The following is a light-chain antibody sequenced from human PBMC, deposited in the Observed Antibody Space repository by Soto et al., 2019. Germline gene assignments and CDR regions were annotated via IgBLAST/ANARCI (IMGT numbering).Light chain of an antibody. J-gene: IGKJ4*01. CDR1: RTINTY. V-gene: IGKV1-39*01. Sequence: DVRMTQSPSSLSASVGDTITITCRASRTINTYLNWFQQKPGEPPRLLIYGASTLHDGVPSRFSSSGCGADFTLTISGLQPEDFASYHCQQTYSDISFGGGTKV. CDR3: QQTYSDIS. CDR2: GAS.